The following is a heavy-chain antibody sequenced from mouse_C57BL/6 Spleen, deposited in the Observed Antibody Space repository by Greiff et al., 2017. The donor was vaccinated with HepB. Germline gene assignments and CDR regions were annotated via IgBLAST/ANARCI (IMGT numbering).Heavy chain of an antibody. CDR3: ARFLYYGSNFDY. D-gene: IGHD1-1*01. V-gene: IGHV7-3*01. J-gene: IGHJ2*01. CDR2: IRNKANGYTT. CDR1: GFTFTDYY. Sequence: EVKLEESGGGLVQPGGSLSLSCAASGFTFTDYYMSWVRQPPGKALEWLGFIRNKANGYTTEYNASVKGRFTISRDNSQSILYLQMNALRAEDSATYYCARFLYYGSNFDYWGQGTTLTVSS.